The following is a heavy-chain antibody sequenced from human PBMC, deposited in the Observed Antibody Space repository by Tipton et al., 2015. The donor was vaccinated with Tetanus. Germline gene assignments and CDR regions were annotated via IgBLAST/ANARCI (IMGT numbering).Heavy chain of an antibody. V-gene: IGHV5-51*01. Sequence: VQLVQSGVEVKKPGESLRISCQASGYSFSSYYIAWVRQMPGRGLEWMGFIHPGESTTTYSPSFQGRVPFSADTSINTAYLHWASLTDSDTATYYCARRRSNTNLFFWFDLWGQGTPVTVSS. CDR1: GYSFSSYY. J-gene: IGHJ5*02. D-gene: IGHD3-3*01. CDR3: ARRRSNTNLFFWFDL. CDR2: IHPGESTT.